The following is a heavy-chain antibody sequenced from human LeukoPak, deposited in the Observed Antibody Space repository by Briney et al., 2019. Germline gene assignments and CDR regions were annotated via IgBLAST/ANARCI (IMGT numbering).Heavy chain of an antibody. CDR1: GFTFSSYG. CDR3: AKVDGGNYYYYGMDV. D-gene: IGHD4-23*01. J-gene: IGHJ6*02. V-gene: IGHV3-30*18. Sequence: PGRSLRLSCAASGFTFSSYGMHWVRQAPGKGLEWVAVISYDGSNKYYADSVKGRFTISRDNSKNTLYLQMNSLRAEDTAVYYCAKVDGGNYYYYGMDVWGQGTTATVSS. CDR2: ISYDGSNK.